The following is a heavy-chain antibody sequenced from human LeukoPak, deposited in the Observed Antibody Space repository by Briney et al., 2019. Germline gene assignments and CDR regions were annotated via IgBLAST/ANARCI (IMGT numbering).Heavy chain of an antibody. D-gene: IGHD6-13*01. V-gene: IGHV1-2*02. J-gene: IGHJ4*02. CDR2: INPNSGGT. CDR3: ARVKGAAAGTFGYFDY. Sequence: GASVKVSCKASGYTFTGYYMHWVRQAPGQGLEWMGWINPNSGGTNYAQKFQGRVTMTRDTSISTAYMELSRLRSDDTAVYYCARVKGAAAGTFGYFDYWGQGTLVTVSS. CDR1: GYTFTGYY.